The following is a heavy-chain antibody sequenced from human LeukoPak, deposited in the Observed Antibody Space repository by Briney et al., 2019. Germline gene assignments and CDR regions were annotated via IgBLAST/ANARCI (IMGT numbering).Heavy chain of an antibody. CDR2: INSNSGGT. D-gene: IGHD7-27*01. Sequence: ASVKVSCKASGYTFIDYFIHWVRQAPGQGLEWMGRINSNSGGTEYAQKLQGRVTMTRDTSISTAYMELSRLTSDDTAVYYCARDLSSTSNWELDYWGQGTLVTVSS. CDR3: ARDLSSTSNWELDY. V-gene: IGHV1-2*06. CDR1: GYTFIDYF. J-gene: IGHJ4*02.